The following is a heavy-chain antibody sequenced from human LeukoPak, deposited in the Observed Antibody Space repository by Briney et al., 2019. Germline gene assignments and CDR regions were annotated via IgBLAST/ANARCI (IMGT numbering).Heavy chain of an antibody. CDR1: GGSFSGYY. CDR2: INHSGST. J-gene: IGHJ5*01. D-gene: IGHD3-10*01. V-gene: IGHV4-34*01. CDR3: ARDRAWFDS. Sequence: PSETLSLTCAVYGGSFSGYYWSWIRQPPGKGLEWIGEINHSGSTNYNPSLKSRVTISVDTSKNQFSLKLSSVTAADTAVYYCARDRAWFDSWGQGTLVTVSS.